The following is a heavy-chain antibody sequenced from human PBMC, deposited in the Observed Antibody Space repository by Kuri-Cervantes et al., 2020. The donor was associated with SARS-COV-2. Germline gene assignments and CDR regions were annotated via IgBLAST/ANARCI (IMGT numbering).Heavy chain of an antibody. CDR2: INPNSGGT. V-gene: IGHV1-2*02. CDR3: ARSAQGYCSGGSCYLDYYYYYGMDV. Sequence: ASVKVSCKASGYTFTGYYMRWVRQAPGQGLEWMGWINPNSGGTNYAQKFQGRVTMTRDTSTSTAYMELSSLRSEDTAVYYCARSAQGYCSGGSCYLDYYYYYGMDVWGQGTTVTVSS. D-gene: IGHD2-15*01. CDR1: GYTFTGYY. J-gene: IGHJ6*02.